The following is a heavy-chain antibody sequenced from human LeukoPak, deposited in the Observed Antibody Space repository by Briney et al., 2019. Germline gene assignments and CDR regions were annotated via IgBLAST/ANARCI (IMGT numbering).Heavy chain of an antibody. D-gene: IGHD4-11*01. J-gene: IGHJ4*02. CDR2: ISYDGSNK. CDR3: AKHMTTVTMDYFDY. CDR1: GFTFSSYA. V-gene: IGHV3-30-3*02. Sequence: QTGGSLRLSCAASGFTFSSYAMHWVRQAPGKGLEWVAVISYDGSNKYYADSVKGRFTISRDNSKNTLYLQMNSLRAEDTAVYYCAKHMTTVTMDYFDYWGQGTLVTVSS.